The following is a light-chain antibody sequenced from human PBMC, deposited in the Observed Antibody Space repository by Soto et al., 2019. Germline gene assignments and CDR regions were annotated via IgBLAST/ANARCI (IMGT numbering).Light chain of an antibody. CDR2: GAS. CDR1: QSVSSSY. CDR3: QQYRSSPLT. Sequence: EIVLTQSPGTLSLSPAERATLFCRASQSVSSSYLAWYQQKPGQAPRLLIYGASSRATGIPDRFSGSGSGTDFTLTISRLEPEDFAVYYCQQYRSSPLTFGGGTKVEIK. V-gene: IGKV3-20*01. J-gene: IGKJ4*01.